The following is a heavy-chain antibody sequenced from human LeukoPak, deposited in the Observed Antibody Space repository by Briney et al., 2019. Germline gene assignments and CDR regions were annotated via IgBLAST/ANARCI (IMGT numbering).Heavy chain of an antibody. CDR1: DDSISSYS. CDR2: IYYSGST. Sequence: SETLSLTCTVSDDSISSYSWNWIRQPPGKGLEWIGYIYYSGSTNYNPSLKSRVTISVDTSKNQFSLKLSSVTAADTAVYYCARGRAVRSVPARYCFDYWGQGTLVTVSS. D-gene: IGHD6-6*01. J-gene: IGHJ4*02. V-gene: IGHV4-59*12. CDR3: ARGRAVRSVPARYCFDY.